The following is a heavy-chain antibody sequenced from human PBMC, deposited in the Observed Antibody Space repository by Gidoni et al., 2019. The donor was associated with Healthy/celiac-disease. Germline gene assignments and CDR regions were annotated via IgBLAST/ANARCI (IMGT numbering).Heavy chain of an antibody. CDR1: GYSFTSYW. J-gene: IGHJ3*02. CDR3: ASPANYDYIWGSYRRDAFDI. D-gene: IGHD3-16*02. V-gene: IGHV5-51*01. CDR2: IYPGDSDT. Sequence: EVQLVQSGAEVKKPGESLKISCKGSGYSFTSYWIGWVRQMPGKGLEWMGIIYPGDSDTRYSPSFQGQVTISADKSISTAYLQWSSLKASDTAMYYCASPANYDYIWGSYRRDAFDIWGQGTMVTVSS.